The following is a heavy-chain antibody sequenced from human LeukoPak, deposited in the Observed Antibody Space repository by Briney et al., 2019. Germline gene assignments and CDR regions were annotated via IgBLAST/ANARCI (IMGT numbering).Heavy chain of an antibody. D-gene: IGHD3-3*01. CDR2: ISYDGSNK. V-gene: IGHV3-30*03. CDR1: GFTFSSYG. CDR3: ARAAWVLRFLEWHYFDY. J-gene: IGHJ4*02. Sequence: AGGSLRLSCAASGFTFSSYGMHWVRQAPGKGLEWVAVISYDGSNKYYADSVKGRFTISRDNSKNTLYLQMNSLRAEDTAVYYCARAAWVLRFLEWHYFDYWGQGTLVTVSS.